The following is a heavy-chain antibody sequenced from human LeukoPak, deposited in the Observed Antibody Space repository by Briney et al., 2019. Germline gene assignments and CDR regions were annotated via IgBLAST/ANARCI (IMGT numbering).Heavy chain of an antibody. CDR1: GFTFEDYG. J-gene: IGHJ4*02. Sequence: GGSLRLSCAASGFTFEDYGMSWVRQGPGKGLEWVSGIYWNGASTGYADSVKGRFTISRDNAMNSLSLQMNSLRAEDTAFYYCARDLCSGRSCYPLYWGQGTLVTVSS. D-gene: IGHD2-15*01. CDR2: IYWNGAST. CDR3: ARDLCSGRSCYPLY. V-gene: IGHV3-20*04.